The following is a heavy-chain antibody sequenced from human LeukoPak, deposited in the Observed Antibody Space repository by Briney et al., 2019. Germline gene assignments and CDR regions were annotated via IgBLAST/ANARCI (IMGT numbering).Heavy chain of an antibody. Sequence: GGSLRLSCAASGFTFSSYEMNWVRQAPGKGLEWVSYISSSGSTIYYADSVKGRFTISRDNAKNSLYLQMNSLRAEDTAVYYCAIGYAYGDYEGLDYWGQGTLVTVSS. D-gene: IGHD4-17*01. V-gene: IGHV3-48*03. CDR3: AIGYAYGDYEGLDY. CDR1: GFTFSSYE. CDR2: ISSSGSTI. J-gene: IGHJ4*02.